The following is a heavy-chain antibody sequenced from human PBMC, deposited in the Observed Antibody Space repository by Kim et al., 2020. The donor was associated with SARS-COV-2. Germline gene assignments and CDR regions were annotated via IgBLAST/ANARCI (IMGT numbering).Heavy chain of an antibody. Sequence: GGSLRLSCAASGFTFYNYYMNWVRQAPGKGLEWVSSISGSSSYINYAGSVKGRFTISRDNAKNSLWLQMDSLRVEDTAIYYCARHHPYYGDFNPPDYWGQGARVTVSA. CDR1: GFTFYNYY. CDR3: ARHHPYYGDFNPPDY. J-gene: IGHJ4*02. D-gene: IGHD4-17*01. CDR2: ISGSSSYI. V-gene: IGHV3-21*01.